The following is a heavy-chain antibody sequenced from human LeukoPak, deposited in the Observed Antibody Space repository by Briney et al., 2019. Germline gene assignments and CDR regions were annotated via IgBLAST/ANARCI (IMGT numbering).Heavy chain of an antibody. Sequence: GASVKVSCKASGYTFTNYYVHWVRQAPGQGLEWMGVVNPSGDDTNYARNFQGRLTVTRDTSTATVYMELSSLTSEDAAVYYCASEIPSTSYCNYWGQGTLVTVSS. CDR2: VNPSGDDT. CDR3: ASEIPSTSYCNY. J-gene: IGHJ4*02. CDR1: GYTFTNYY. V-gene: IGHV1-46*03. D-gene: IGHD2/OR15-2a*01.